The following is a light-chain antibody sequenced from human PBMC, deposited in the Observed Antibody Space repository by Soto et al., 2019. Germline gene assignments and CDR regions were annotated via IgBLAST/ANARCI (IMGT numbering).Light chain of an antibody. J-gene: IGLJ1*01. V-gene: IGLV2-14*01. CDR2: DVS. Sequence: QSVLTQPASVSGSPGQSITISCTGTSSDIGGYNYVSWYQQHPGKAPKLMIYDVSNRPSGVSNRLSGSKSGNTASLTISGLQAEDECEYHCSSYTTSSTLVIATGTKVXVL. CDR3: SSYTTSSTLV. CDR1: SSDIGGYNY.